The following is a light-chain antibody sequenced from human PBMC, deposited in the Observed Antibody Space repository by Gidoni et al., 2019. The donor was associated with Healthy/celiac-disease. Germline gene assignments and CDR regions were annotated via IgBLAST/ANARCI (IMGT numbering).Light chain of an antibody. CDR1: QDISNY. Sequence: DIQMTQSPSSLSASVGDRVTITCQASQDISNYLNWYQQKPGKAPKLLIYDASNLETGVPSRFSGSGSGTDFTFTISSLQPEDIATYYCQQYEPFGQGTKVEIK. J-gene: IGKJ1*01. CDR3: QQYEP. V-gene: IGKV1-33*01. CDR2: DAS.